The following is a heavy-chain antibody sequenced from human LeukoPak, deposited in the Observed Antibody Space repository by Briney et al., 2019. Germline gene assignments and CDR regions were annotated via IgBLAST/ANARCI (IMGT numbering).Heavy chain of an antibody. V-gene: IGHV4-31*03. CDR3: ARDLGTTESRRHWYFDL. Sequence: SETLSLTCTVSGDSLCSGDYYWNWIRQHPEKGLEWIVYIYHSGSPYYNPSLKSRTSISIDTSKNQFSLKLASVTVADTAVYFCARDLGTTESRRHWYFDLWGRGTLVTVSS. J-gene: IGHJ2*01. CDR1: GDSLCSGDYY. CDR2: IYHSGSP. D-gene: IGHD4-11*01.